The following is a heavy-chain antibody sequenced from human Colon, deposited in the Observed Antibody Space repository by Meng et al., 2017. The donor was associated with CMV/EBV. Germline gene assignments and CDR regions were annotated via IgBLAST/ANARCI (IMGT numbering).Heavy chain of an antibody. CDR3: AHRMGRIAARVFDY. CDR1: GFPLSTSGVG. Sequence: HNTFKGSCPTLVKPTQPLTLTGTFSGFPLSTSGVGVGWIRQPPGKALEWLALIYWDDDKRYSPSLKSRLTITKDTSKNQVVLTMTNMDPVDTATYYCAHRMGRIAARVFDYWGQGTLVTVSS. CDR2: IYWDDDK. J-gene: IGHJ4*02. D-gene: IGHD6-6*01. V-gene: IGHV2-5*02.